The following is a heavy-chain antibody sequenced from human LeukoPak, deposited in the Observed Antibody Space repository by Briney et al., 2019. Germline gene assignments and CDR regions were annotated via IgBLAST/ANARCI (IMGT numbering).Heavy chain of an antibody. Sequence: SVKVSCKASGGTFSSYAISWVRQAPGQGLEWMGGIIPIFGTANYAQNFQGRVTMTRDTSTSTVYMGLSSLRSEDTAVYYCARVRDGYNDAYDIWGQGTMVTVPS. V-gene: IGHV1-69*05. J-gene: IGHJ3*02. CDR2: IIPIFGTA. CDR3: ARVRDGYNDAYDI. D-gene: IGHD5-24*01. CDR1: GGTFSSYA.